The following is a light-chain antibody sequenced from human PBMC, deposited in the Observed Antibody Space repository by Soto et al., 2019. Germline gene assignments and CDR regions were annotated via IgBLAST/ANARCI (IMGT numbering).Light chain of an antibody. V-gene: IGLV1-40*01. CDR1: SSDIGAGYR. CDR2: DNT. J-gene: IGLJ2*01. CDR3: QSFDKYLSAVV. Sequence: QSVLTQPPSVSGAPGERVTISCTGSSSDIGAGYRVRWYQQVPGTAPKILIYDNTNRPSGVSVRFSGSKSGTSASLAISGLQAEDEADYYCQSFDKYLSAVVFGGGTKLTVL.